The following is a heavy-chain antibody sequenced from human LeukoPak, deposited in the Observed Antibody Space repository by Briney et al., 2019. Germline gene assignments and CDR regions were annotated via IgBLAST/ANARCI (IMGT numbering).Heavy chain of an antibody. CDR1: GYTFTGYY. D-gene: IGHD2-8*02. V-gene: IGHV1-2*02. CDR3: AAQTRGTQNSHYYYYMDV. J-gene: IGHJ6*03. CDR2: INPNSGGT. Sequence: ASVKVSCKASGYTFTGYYMHWVRQAPGQGLEWMGWINPNSGGTNYAQKFQGRVTMTRDTSISTAYMELSRLRSDDTAVYYCAAQTRGTQNSHYYYYMDVWGKGTTVTVSS.